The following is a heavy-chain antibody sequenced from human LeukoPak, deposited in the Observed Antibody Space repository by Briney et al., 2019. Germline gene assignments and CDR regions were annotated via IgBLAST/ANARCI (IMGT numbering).Heavy chain of an antibody. CDR3: AHRQVAALSFDY. D-gene: IGHD6-19*01. J-gene: IGHJ4*02. V-gene: IGHV2-5*02. CDR1: GFSLSTSGVG. CDR2: IYWDDVK. Sequence: SGPTLVKPTQTLTLTCTFSGFSLSTSGVGVGWIRQPPGKALEWLALIYWDDVKRYSPSLKSRLTITKDTSKNQVVLTMTNMDPVDTATYYCAHRQVAALSFDYWGQGTLVTVSS.